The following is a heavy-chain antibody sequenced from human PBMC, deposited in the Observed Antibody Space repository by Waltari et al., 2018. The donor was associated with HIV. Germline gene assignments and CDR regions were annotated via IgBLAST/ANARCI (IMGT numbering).Heavy chain of an antibody. CDR3: ARDSGGSGYYPY. Sequence: QVQLQESGPGLVKPSETLSLTCTVPGGSISSYYWSWIRQPPGKGLEWIGYIYYSGSTNYNPSLKSRVTISVDTSKNQFSLKLSSVTAADTAVYYCARDSGGSGYYPYWGQGTLVTVSS. CDR2: IYYSGST. V-gene: IGHV4-59*01. J-gene: IGHJ4*02. CDR1: GGSISSYY. D-gene: IGHD3-22*01.